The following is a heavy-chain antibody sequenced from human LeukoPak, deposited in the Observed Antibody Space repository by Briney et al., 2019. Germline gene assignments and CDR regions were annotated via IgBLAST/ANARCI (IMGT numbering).Heavy chain of an antibody. D-gene: IGHD3-10*01. CDR3: ARVEVALSQES. J-gene: IGHJ5*02. V-gene: IGHV4-59*01. CDR2: IFHSGHT. Sequence: SETLSLTCTVSGGSISSFYWSWLRQPPGKGLEWIGYIFHSGHTNYNPSLKSRVTISIDSSTDQFSLKLSSVTAADTAVYYCARVEVALSQESWGQGTLVTVSS. CDR1: GGSISSFY.